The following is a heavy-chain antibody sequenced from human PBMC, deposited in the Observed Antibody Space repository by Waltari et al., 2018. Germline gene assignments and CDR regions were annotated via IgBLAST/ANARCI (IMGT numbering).Heavy chain of an antibody. J-gene: IGHJ6*02. CDR2: INGDGVST. D-gene: IGHD6-13*01. CDR3: ARVAPKTYRSPVPGRDYYYGMDV. CDR1: GFTFSKSW. V-gene: IGHV3-74*01. Sequence: LVQSGGGLVQPGDSLRLSCAASGFTFSKSWMHWVRQAPGEGLVWASRINGDGVSTRHADTVKGRFTTSRDNAKNTLYLQMKSLRVKDTGVYYCARVAPKTYRSPVPGRDYYYGMDVWGQGTAVIVSS.